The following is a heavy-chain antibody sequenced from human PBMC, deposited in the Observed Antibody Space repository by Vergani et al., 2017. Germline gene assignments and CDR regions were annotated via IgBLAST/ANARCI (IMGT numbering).Heavy chain of an antibody. CDR1: GGSITSGSFY. V-gene: IGHV4-61*02. Sequence: QVQLHESGPGLVKPSQTLSLTCTVSGGSITSGSFYWGWIRQPPGKGLEWIGRIHSSGTTNYNPSLKSRVTLSVDTSKNQLSLRMTSVTAAETAVYYCARDSWTSELRGVYWFDTWGQGTLVSVSS. J-gene: IGHJ5*02. D-gene: IGHD3-10*01. CDR3: ARDSWTSELRGVYWFDT. CDR2: IHSSGTT.